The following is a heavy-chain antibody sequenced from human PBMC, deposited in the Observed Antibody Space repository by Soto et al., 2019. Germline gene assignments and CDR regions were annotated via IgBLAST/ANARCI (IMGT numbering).Heavy chain of an antibody. CDR3: ARGQRFSDWFDP. D-gene: IGHD3-3*01. Sequence: SETLSLTCTVSGGSIISGGYYWTWIRQPAGKGLEWIGRIYSSGSTKYNPSLQSRVTMPLDTSNNQFSLRLTSVTAADTAIYYCARGQRFSDWFDPWGQGTLVTVSS. CDR2: IYSSGST. V-gene: IGHV4-61*02. J-gene: IGHJ5*02. CDR1: GGSIISGGYY.